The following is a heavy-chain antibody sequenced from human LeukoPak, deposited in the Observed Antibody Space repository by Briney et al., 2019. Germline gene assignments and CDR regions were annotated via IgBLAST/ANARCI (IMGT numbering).Heavy chain of an antibody. CDR2: MNPNSGNT. J-gene: IGHJ3*02. Sequence: ASVKVSCKASGYTFTSYDINWVRQATGQGLEWMGWMNPNSGNTGYAQKFQGRVTITRNTSISTAYMELSSLRSEDTAVYYCAREMPYYDYVWGSYRDAFDIWGQGTMVTVSS. V-gene: IGHV1-8*03. CDR3: AREMPYYDYVWGSYRDAFDI. D-gene: IGHD3-16*02. CDR1: GYTFTSYD.